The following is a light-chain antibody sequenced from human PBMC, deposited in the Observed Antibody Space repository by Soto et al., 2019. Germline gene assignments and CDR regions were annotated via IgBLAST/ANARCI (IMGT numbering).Light chain of an antibody. J-gene: IGKJ1*01. CDR1: PSVGTF. CDR2: DAS. CDR3: QQCYNWPQWT. Sequence: ENLLTQSPATLSFSPGGKATPSCKASPSVGTFFAWYQQKPGQAPRLLIYDASNRATGIPARFSGSGSGTDFTLTISSLEPEDFALYYCQQCYNWPQWTFGQGTKVDIK. V-gene: IGKV3-11*01.